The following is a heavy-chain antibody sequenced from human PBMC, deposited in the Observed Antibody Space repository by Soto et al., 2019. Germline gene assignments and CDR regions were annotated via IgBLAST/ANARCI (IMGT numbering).Heavy chain of an antibody. Sequence: ASVKVSCKASGYTFTSYGISWVRQAPGQGLEWMGWISAYNGNTNYAQKLQGRVTMTTDTSTSTAYMELRSLRSDDTAVYYCARDRYYYYDSSGYREAYCGMDVWGQGTTVTVSS. CDR2: ISAYNGNT. J-gene: IGHJ6*02. V-gene: IGHV1-18*01. CDR3: ARDRYYYYDSSGYREAYCGMDV. CDR1: GYTFTSYG. D-gene: IGHD3-22*01.